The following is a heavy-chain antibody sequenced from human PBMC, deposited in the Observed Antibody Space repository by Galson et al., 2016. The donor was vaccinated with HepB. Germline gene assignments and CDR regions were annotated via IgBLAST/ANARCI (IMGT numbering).Heavy chain of an antibody. J-gene: IGHJ4*02. D-gene: IGHD6-19*01. Sequence: SLRLSCAASGFTVSNNYMIWFRQAPGKVLEWVSLIYSTGTTPYADSVKGRFTISRDNSKNTLYLQMNSLRPEDTALYYCAKESAPFSSGWHYFDYRGQGILVTVS. CDR1: GFTVSNNY. CDR3: AKESAPFSSGWHYFDY. CDR2: IYSTGTT. V-gene: IGHV3-66*03.